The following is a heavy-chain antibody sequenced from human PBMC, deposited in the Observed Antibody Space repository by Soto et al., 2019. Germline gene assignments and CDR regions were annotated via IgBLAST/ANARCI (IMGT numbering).Heavy chain of an antibody. Sequence: VQLVESGGGLVQPGGSLRLSCAASGFTFSSYEMNWVRQAPGKGLEWVSYISSSGSTIYYADSVKGRFTISRDNAKNSLYLQMNSLRAEDTAVYYCARSQDYGDPTYWGYYFDYWGQGTLVTVSS. J-gene: IGHJ4*02. CDR3: ARSQDYGDPTYWGYYFDY. CDR1: GFTFSSYE. V-gene: IGHV3-48*03. CDR2: ISSSGSTI. D-gene: IGHD4-17*01.